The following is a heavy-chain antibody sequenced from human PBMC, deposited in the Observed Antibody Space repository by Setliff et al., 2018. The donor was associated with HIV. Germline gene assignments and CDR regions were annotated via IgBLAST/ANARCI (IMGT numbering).Heavy chain of an antibody. D-gene: IGHD6-6*01. J-gene: IGHJ4*02. CDR2: IKQDGSEK. V-gene: IGHV3-7*01. CDR1: RFTFSTYW. CDR3: ARGGGGARRVIGS. Sequence: LRLSCAASRFTFSTYWMTWVRQAPGKGLEWVATIKQDGSEKYYLDSVKGRFTISRDNAKSSLYLQMNSLRAEDTAIYYCARGGGGARRVIGSWGQGALVTVSS.